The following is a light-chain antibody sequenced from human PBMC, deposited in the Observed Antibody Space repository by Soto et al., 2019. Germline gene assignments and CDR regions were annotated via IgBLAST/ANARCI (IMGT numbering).Light chain of an antibody. J-gene: IGKJ4*01. CDR3: QQRSNWLT. V-gene: IGKV3-11*01. CDR1: QGVSSY. CDR2: DAS. Sequence: EIVLTQSPATLSLSPGERATVSCRASQGVSSYLAWYQQEPGQAPRLLIYDASNRATGIPARFSGSGSGTDFTLTISSLEPEDFAVYYCQQRSNWLTFGGGTKVEIK.